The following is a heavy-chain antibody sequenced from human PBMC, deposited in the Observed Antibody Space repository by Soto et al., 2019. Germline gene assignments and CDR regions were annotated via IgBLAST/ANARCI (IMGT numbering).Heavy chain of an antibody. CDR2: ISAYNGNT. Sequence: QVQLVQSGAEVKKPGASVKVSCKASGYTFTSYGISWVRQAPGQGLEWMGWISAYNGNTNYAQKLQGRVTMTTDTSTSTAYMELRSLSSDDTAVYYSARDLTDFWSGYYTYNWFDPWGQGTLVTVSS. D-gene: IGHD3-3*01. CDR1: GYTFTSYG. J-gene: IGHJ5*02. V-gene: IGHV1-18*01. CDR3: ARDLTDFWSGYYTYNWFDP.